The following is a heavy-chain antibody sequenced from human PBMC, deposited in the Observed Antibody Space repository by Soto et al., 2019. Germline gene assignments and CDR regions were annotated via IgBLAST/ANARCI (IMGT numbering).Heavy chain of an antibody. D-gene: IGHD2-15*01. Sequence: SDTLSLTCAFSSGSISSWGYYGICIRQHPGKGVEGIGYIYESWSTYYSPSLKSRVTISVDTSKNQFSLKLSSVTAADTAVYYCASGYCSGGSCKYDDAFDIWGQGTMVTVS. V-gene: IGHV4-31*11. CDR2: IYESWST. CDR1: SGSISSWGYY. J-gene: IGHJ3*02. CDR3: ASGYCSGGSCKYDDAFDI.